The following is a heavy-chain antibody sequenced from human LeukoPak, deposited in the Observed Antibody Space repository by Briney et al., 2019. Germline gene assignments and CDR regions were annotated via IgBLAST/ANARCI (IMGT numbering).Heavy chain of an antibody. V-gene: IGHV4-34*01. J-gene: IGHJ4*02. CDR1: GGSFSGYY. Sequence: SETLSLTCAVYGGSFSGYYWSWIRQPPGKGLEWIGEINHSGSTNYNPSLKSRVTISVDTSKNQFSLKLSSVTAADTAVYYCARDTYYDCWSGYYLHYFDYWGQGTLVTVSS. CDR3: ARDTYYDCWSGYYLHYFDY. CDR2: INHSGST. D-gene: IGHD3-3*01.